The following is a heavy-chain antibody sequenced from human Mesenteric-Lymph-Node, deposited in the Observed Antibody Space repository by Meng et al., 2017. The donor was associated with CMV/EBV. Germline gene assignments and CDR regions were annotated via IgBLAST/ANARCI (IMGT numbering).Heavy chain of an antibody. CDR3: ARVGETFTIFGRNWFDP. CDR2: ISYDGNNK. V-gene: IGHV3-30-3*01. D-gene: IGHD3-3*01. CDR1: GFTFSSYV. J-gene: IGHJ5*02. Sequence: GGSLRLSCAASGFTFSSYVMHWVRQAPGKGLEWVAVISYDGNNKYYADSVKGRFTISRDNSENTLFLQMNSLRAEDTAVYYCARVGETFTIFGRNWFDPWGQGTLVTVSS.